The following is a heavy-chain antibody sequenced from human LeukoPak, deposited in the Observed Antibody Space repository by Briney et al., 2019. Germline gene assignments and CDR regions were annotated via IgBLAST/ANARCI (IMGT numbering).Heavy chain of an antibody. CDR1: GGSVSPYS. J-gene: IGHJ4*02. D-gene: IGHD5-24*01. V-gene: IGHV4-59*02. CDR3: ASLVEMATISDY. Sequence: SETLSLNCTVSGGSVSPYSWSWIRQPPGKGLEWIAYISYSGSTSYNPSLKSRVTVSLDTSKNQFSLKLSSVTAADTAVYYCASLVEMATISDYWGQGTLVSVSS. CDR2: ISYSGST.